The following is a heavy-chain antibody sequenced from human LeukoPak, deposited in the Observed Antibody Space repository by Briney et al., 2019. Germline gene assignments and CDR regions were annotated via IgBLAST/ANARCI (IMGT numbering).Heavy chain of an antibody. V-gene: IGHV4-61*02. CDR2: IYTSGST. CDR3: ASSGPYSSSWYNYYYGMDV. D-gene: IGHD6-13*01. J-gene: IGHJ6*02. CDR1: GGSISSGSYY. Sequence: SETLSLTCTVSGGSISSGSYYWSWIRQPAGKGLERIGRIYTSGSTNYNPSLKSRVTISVDTSKNQFSLKLSSVTAADTAVYYCASSGPYSSSWYNYYYGMDVWGQGTTVTVSS.